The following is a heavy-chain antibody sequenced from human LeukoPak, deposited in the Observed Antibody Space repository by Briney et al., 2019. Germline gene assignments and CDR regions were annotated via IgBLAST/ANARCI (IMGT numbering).Heavy chain of an antibody. CDR2: IYTSGST. CDR3: ARENYCSSTSCFYY. V-gene: IGHV4-61*02. D-gene: IGHD2-2*01. CDR1: GGSISSGSYY. Sequence: SETLSLTCTVSGGSISSGSYYWSWIRQPAGKGLEWIGRIYTSGSTNYNPSLKSRVTISVDTSKNQFSLKLSSVTAADTAVYYCARENYCSSTSCFYYWGQGTLVTVSS. J-gene: IGHJ4*02.